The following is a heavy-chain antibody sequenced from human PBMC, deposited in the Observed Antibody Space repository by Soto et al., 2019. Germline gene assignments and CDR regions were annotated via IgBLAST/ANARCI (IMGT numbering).Heavy chain of an antibody. CDR2: IIPMIGAT. J-gene: IGHJ3*02. D-gene: IGHD2-15*01. V-gene: IGHV1-69*06. CDR1: GGTFSDYT. CDR3: ARYWSAGTLYGAFDI. Sequence: QVQLVQSGSEVKKPGSSVKVSCKASGGTFSDYTISWLRQAPGRGLEWMGGIIPMIGATNNAQKLKGRLTITADKSTGTVYMELNSLRSDDTAVYYCARYWSAGTLYGAFDIWGQGTEVTVSP.